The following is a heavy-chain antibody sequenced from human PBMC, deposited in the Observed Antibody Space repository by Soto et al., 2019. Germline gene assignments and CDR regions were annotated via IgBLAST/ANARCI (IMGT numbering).Heavy chain of an antibody. CDR3: ARVYSGYDGLDY. CDR2: INAGNGNT. Sequence: ASVKVSCKASGYTFTSYAMHWVRQAPGQRLEWMGWINAGNGNTKYSQKFQGRVTITRDTSASTAYMELSSLRSKDTAVYYCARVYSGYDGLDYWGQGTLVTVSS. J-gene: IGHJ4*02. V-gene: IGHV1-3*01. D-gene: IGHD5-12*01. CDR1: GYTFTSYA.